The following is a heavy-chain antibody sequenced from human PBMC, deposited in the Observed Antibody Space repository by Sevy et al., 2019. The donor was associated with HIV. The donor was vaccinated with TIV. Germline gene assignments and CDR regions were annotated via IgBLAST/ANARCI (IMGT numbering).Heavy chain of an antibody. D-gene: IGHD2-15*01. J-gene: IGHJ6*02. V-gene: IGHV3-23*01. Sequence: GGSLRLSCAASGFTFSSYAMNWVRQAPGKGLEWVSSISVNGRNTYDADSVEGRFTVSRDNSKNTLYLEMNSLRADDTALYYCAKGYCSGGSCPRDYYYYGMDVRGQGTTVTVSS. CDR1: GFTFSSYA. CDR3: AKGYCSGGSCPRDYYYYGMDV. CDR2: ISVNGRNT.